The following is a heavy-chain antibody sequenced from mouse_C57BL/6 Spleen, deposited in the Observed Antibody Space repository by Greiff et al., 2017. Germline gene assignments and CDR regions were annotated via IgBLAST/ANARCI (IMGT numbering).Heavy chain of an antibody. CDR3: ARGGHSNYERESG. Sequence: EVQLQESGAELVKPGASVKLSCPASGFNIKDYYMHWVKQRPEQGLEWIGRIEPEDDETKYAPKFQGKATITADTSSNTANLQLSSLTSEDTAVYYCARGGHSNYERESGWGKSTTLTVS. D-gene: IGHD2-5*01. CDR2: IEPEDDET. J-gene: IGHJ2*01. CDR1: GFNIKDYY. V-gene: IGHV14-2*01.